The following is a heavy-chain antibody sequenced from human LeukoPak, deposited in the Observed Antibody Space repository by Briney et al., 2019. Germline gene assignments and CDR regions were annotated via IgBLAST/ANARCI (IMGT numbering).Heavy chain of an antibody. D-gene: IGHD6-13*01. CDR3: ARVSTAVSLAIDY. CDR2: ISSSSRYM. V-gene: IGHV3-21*06. J-gene: IGHJ4*02. CDR1: GFTFSNYN. Sequence: GGSLRLSCAASGFTFSNYNMNWVRQAPGKGLEWVSVISSSSRYMYYADSVKGRFTISRDNAKNSLYLQMNSLRAEDTAVFYCARVSTAVSLAIDYWGQGTLVTVST.